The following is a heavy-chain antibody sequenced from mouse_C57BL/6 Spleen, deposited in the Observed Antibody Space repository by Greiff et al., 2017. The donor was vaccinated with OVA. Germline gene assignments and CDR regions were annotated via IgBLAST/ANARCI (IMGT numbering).Heavy chain of an antibody. J-gene: IGHJ2*01. V-gene: IGHV14-2*01. Sequence: VHVKQSGAELVKPGASVKLSCTASGFNIKDYYMHWVKQRTEQGLEWIGRIDPEDGETKYAPKFQGKATITADTSSNTAYLQLSSLTSEDTAVYYCARSFYGNLDYFDYWGQGTTLTVSS. CDR2: IDPEDGET. CDR3: ARSFYGNLDYFDY. CDR1: GFNIKDYY. D-gene: IGHD2-1*01.